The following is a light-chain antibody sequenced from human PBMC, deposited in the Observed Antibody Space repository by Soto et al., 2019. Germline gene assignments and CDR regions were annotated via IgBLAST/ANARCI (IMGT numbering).Light chain of an antibody. CDR1: VCANGNS. V-gene: IGKV3-20*01. J-gene: IGKJ1*01. Sequence: TKSPVTXSSPPLDTAPYTCVDSVCANGNSLAWYHQKPGNPPXLXXXAAPSRATAIPASFSGTRSGKAFTLTIFRREHEDFGAYYCQQHATENPNTFGQGTQVEI. CDR2: AAP. CDR3: QQHATENPNT.